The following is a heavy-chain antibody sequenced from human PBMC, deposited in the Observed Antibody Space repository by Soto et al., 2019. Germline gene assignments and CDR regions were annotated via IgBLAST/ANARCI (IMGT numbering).Heavy chain of an antibody. J-gene: IGHJ5*02. V-gene: IGHV1-3*01. D-gene: IGHD2-15*01. CDR1: GYTFTRYT. CDR2: INPDNGNT. CDR3: ARGIATGQLDP. Sequence: QVQLVQSGAEVKKPGASVKISCKASGYTFTRYTMNWVRQAPGQRLEWMGWINPDNGNTKSSQKFKDRVIITRDTSASTAYMDLSSPRSEETAVYYCARGIATGQLDPWGQGTLVTVSS.